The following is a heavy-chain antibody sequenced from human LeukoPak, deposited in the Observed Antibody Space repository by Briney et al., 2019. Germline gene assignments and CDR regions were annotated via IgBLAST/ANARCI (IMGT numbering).Heavy chain of an antibody. J-gene: IGHJ4*02. CDR3: AKVQVGYCSSTSCYSGDY. V-gene: IGHV3-48*04. D-gene: IGHD2-2*01. CDR1: GFTFSSYS. Sequence: GGSLRLSCAASGFTFSSYSMNWVRQAPGKGLEWVSYISSSSSTIYYADSVKGRFTISRDNAKNSLYLQMNSLRAEDTAVYYCAKVQVGYCSSTSCYSGDYWGQGTLVTVSS. CDR2: ISSSSSTI.